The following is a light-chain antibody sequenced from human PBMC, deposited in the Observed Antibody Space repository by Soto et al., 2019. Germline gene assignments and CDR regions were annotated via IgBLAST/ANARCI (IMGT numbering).Light chain of an antibody. J-gene: IGKJ1*01. CDR2: GAS. CDR1: QSVSSSF. Sequence: EIVLTQSPGTLSLSPGERATLSSRASQSVSSSFLAWYHQKPGQAPRLLIYGASSRATGIPDRFSGSGSGTDFTLTISRLEPEDFAVYYCQQYDSSPRTFGQGTKVEI. V-gene: IGKV3-20*01. CDR3: QQYDSSPRT.